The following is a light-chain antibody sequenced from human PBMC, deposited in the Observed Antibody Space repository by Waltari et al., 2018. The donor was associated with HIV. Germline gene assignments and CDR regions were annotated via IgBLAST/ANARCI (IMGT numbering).Light chain of an antibody. Sequence: DIQLTQSPSSLSASVGGRVTITCRASHNISLYLNWYHQREGEAPKLLIYGELNLHPGVSTRFRGSASGTDFTLSITNVQPVDFASYFCQQSYLAPYTFGGGTKL. CDR1: HNISLY. CDR3: QQSYLAPYT. CDR2: GEL. J-gene: IGKJ4*02. V-gene: IGKV1-39*01.